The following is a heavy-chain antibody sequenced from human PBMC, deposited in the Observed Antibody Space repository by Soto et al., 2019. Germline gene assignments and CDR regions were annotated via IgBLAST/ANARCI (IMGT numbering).Heavy chain of an antibody. CDR1: GFTFSSYL. CDR2: IKQDGSEK. D-gene: IGHD3-16*01. V-gene: IGHV3-7*01. Sequence: LXLSCAASGFTFSSYLMSWVRQAPWKGLEWVANIKQDGSEKYYVDSVKGRFTISRDNAKNSLYLQMNSLRAEDTAVYYCAREFLYYYYYYGMDVWGQGTTVTVSS. J-gene: IGHJ6*02. CDR3: AREFLYYYYYYGMDV.